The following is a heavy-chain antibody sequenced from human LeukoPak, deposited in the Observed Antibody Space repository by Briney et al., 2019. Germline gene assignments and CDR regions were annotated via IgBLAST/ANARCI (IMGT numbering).Heavy chain of an antibody. J-gene: IGHJ6*02. CDR3: ARGTTTWEILSLYYYYGMDV. CDR1: GFTFSSYE. V-gene: IGHV3-48*03. CDR2: ISSSGSTI. Sequence: GGSLRLSCAASGFTFSSYEMNWVRQAPGKGLEWVSYISSSGSTIYYADSVKGRFTISRDNAKNSLYLQMNSLRAEDTAVYYCARGTTTWEILSLYYYYGMDVWGQGTTVTVSS. D-gene: IGHD1-26*01.